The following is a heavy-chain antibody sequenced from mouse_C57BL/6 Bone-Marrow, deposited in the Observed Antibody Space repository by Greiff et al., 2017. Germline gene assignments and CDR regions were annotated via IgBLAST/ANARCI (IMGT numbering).Heavy chain of an antibody. J-gene: IGHJ4*01. CDR3: ARNYYYGNYLYAMDY. Sequence: VQLQQSGPVLVKPGASVTMSCRASVYTFPDSYMNWVKQSHGKSLEWIGVINPYNGGTSYNQKFKGKATLTVDKSSSTAYMELNSLTSEDSAVYYCARNYYYGNYLYAMDYWGQGTSVTVSS. D-gene: IGHD2-1*01. V-gene: IGHV1-19*01. CDR2: INPYNGGT. CDR1: VYTFPDSY.